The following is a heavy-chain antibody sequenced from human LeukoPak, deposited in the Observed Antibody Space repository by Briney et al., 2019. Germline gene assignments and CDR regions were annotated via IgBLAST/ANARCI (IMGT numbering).Heavy chain of an antibody. CDR3: ARSILGTSDY. CDR1: GFTFSSYW. D-gene: IGHD1-14*01. J-gene: IGHJ4*02. V-gene: IGHV3-74*01. CDR2: INPDGSTT. Sequence: GGSLRLSCAASGFTFSSYWMHWVRQASGKGLVWVSRINPDGSTTTYADSVKGRFTISRDNAKNTVYLQMNSLRAEDTAVYYCARSILGTSDYWGQGTLVTVSS.